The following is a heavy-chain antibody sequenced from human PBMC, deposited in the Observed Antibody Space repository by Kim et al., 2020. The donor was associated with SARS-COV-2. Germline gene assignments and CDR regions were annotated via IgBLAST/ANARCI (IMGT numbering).Heavy chain of an antibody. Sequence: SVKVSCKASGGTFSSYAISWVRQAPGQGLEWMGGIIPIFGTANYAQKFQGRVTITADESTSTAYMELSSLRSEDTAVYYCARGERGYYYDSSGYYWALDLWGQGTLVTVSS. V-gene: IGHV1-69*13. J-gene: IGHJ4*02. CDR3: ARGERGYYYDSSGYYWALDL. CDR2: IIPIFGTA. D-gene: IGHD3-22*01. CDR1: GGTFSSYA.